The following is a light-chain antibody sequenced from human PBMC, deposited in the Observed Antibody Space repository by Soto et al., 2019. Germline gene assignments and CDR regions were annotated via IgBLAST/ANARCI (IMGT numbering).Light chain of an antibody. CDR3: AAWDDSLSGVV. Sequence: QSVLTQPPSASGTPGQRVTISCSGSSSNIGSTFVYWYQQLPGTAPTLLIYRDDQRPSGVADRFFGSKSGTSASPAITGLRSEDEADYYCAAWDDSLSGVVIGGGTKLTVL. CDR2: RDD. J-gene: IGLJ2*01. CDR1: SSNIGSTF. V-gene: IGLV1-47*01.